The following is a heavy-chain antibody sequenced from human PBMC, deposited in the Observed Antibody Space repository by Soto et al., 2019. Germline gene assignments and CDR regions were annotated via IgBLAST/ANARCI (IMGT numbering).Heavy chain of an antibody. CDR1: GCTFRDYT. CDR2: ITGGSNTI. Sequence: PGGSLRLSCASSGCTFRDYTLNWVRQAPGKGLEWVLHITGGSNTINYADSVQGRFTISRDNAKNSLFLQMNSLRPEDTALYYCARAIYGSLHYFDYWGQGTLVTVSS. D-gene: IGHD3-10*01. CDR3: ARAIYGSLHYFDY. V-gene: IGHV3-48*01. J-gene: IGHJ4*02.